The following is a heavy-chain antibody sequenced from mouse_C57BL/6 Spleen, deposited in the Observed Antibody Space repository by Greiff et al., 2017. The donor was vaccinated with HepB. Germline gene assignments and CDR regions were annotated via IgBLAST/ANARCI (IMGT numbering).Heavy chain of an antibody. V-gene: IGHV1-15*01. CDR1: GYTFTDYE. CDR2: IDPETGGT. CDR3: TRFGSGYSYYAMDY. D-gene: IGHD3-2*02. Sequence: LVESGAELVRPGASVTLSCKASGYTFTDYEMHWVKQTPVHGLEWIGAIDPETGGTAYNQKFKGKAILTADKSSSTAYMELRSLTSEDSAVYYCTRFGSGYSYYAMDYWGQGTSVTVSS. J-gene: IGHJ4*01.